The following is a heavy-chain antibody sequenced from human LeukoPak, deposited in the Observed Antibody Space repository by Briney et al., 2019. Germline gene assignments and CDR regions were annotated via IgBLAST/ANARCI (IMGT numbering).Heavy chain of an antibody. D-gene: IGHD3-10*01. V-gene: IGHV5-51*01. CDR3: VRREYVGWFDP. J-gene: IGHJ5*02. CDR2: IYPGDSDT. Sequence: GESLKISCKGSGYSFTNYWIGWVRQMPGKGLEWMGIIYPGDSDTRYSPSFRGQVTISADKSISTAYLQWSSLKASDTAMYYCVRREYVGWFDPWGQGTLVTVSA. CDR1: GYSFTNYW.